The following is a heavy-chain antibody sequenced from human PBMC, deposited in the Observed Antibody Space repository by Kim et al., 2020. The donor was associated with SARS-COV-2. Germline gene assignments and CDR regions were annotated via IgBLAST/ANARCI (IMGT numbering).Heavy chain of an antibody. CDR3: AILIRRSSSSPGY. V-gene: IGHV3-7*02. D-gene: IGHD6-6*01. J-gene: IGHJ4*02. Sequence: GSLRLSCAASGFSFSKFWMSWVRQAPGKGLECVANIKDDGGEIYYVDSVKGRFTISRDNAKDSLYLEMNSLRAEDTAVYYCAILIRRSSSSPGYWGQGTLVTVSS. CDR2: IKDDGGEI. CDR1: GFSFSKFW.